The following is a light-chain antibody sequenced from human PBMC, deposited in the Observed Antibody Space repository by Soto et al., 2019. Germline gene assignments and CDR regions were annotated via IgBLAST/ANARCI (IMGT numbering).Light chain of an antibody. Sequence: QPVLTQPPSVSGAPGQRVTISCTGSSSNIGAGYDVHWYQQLPGTAPKLLIYDNNNRPSGVPDRFSGSKSGTSASLAITGLQSDDEADYYCQSYDNSLSGYVFGTGTKLTVL. CDR2: DNN. CDR1: SSNIGAGYD. V-gene: IGLV1-40*01. J-gene: IGLJ1*01. CDR3: QSYDNSLSGYV.